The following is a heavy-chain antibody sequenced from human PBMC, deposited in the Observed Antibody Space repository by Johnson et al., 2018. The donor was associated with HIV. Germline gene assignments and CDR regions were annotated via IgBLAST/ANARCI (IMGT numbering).Heavy chain of an antibody. CDR1: QFTFSSYA. Sequence: VQLVESGGGVVQPGRSLRLSCAASQFTFSSYAMSWVRQAPGTGLEWVSAISGSGGSTYYADSVKGRFTISRDNSKNTLYLQMNSLRAEDTAVYYGAKDLGYSGSYYRGDAFDIWGQGTMVTVSS. J-gene: IGHJ3*02. CDR2: ISGSGGST. D-gene: IGHD1-26*01. V-gene: IGHV3-23*04. CDR3: AKDLGYSGSYYRGDAFDI.